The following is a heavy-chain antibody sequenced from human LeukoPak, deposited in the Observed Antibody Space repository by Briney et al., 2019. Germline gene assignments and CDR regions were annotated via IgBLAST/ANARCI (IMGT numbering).Heavy chain of an antibody. Sequence: PSETLSLTCTVSGGSISSGDYYWSWIRQPPGKGLEWIGYIYYSGSTYYNPSLKSLLTISVVTSKNQLSLKLSSVTAADTAVYYCARQRGMVNPFDIWGQGTMVTVSS. D-gene: IGHD5-18*01. J-gene: IGHJ3*02. V-gene: IGHV4-30-4*01. CDR2: IYYSGST. CDR1: GGSISSGDYY. CDR3: ARQRGMVNPFDI.